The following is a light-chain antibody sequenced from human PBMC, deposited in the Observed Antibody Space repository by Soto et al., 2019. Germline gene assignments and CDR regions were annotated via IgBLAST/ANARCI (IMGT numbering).Light chain of an antibody. CDR1: QDIAIY. J-gene: IGKJ1*01. CDR3: QQYNSYSWT. V-gene: IGKV1-13*02. Sequence: QLTKSPSSLSASVGDRVTITCRASQDIAIYLAWYQQQPGTAPKVLIYDASSLESGVPSRFSGSGSGTEFTLTISSLQPDDFATYYCQQYNSYSWTFGQGTKVDI. CDR2: DAS.